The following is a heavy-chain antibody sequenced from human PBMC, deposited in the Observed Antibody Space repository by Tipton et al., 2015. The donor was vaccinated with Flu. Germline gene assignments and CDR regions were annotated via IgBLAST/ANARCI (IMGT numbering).Heavy chain of an antibody. D-gene: IGHD3-16*01. CDR2: ISYDSSNK. CDR3: ARETDGGAIDS. V-gene: IGHV3-30-3*01. Sequence: SLRLSCVASGFNFRSYAMHWVRQAPGKGLEWVAGISYDSSNKFYTDSVKGRFTISRDNSENSVHLQMNSLRSDDSARYFCARETDGGAIDSWGQGTHVPVS. J-gene: IGHJ1*01. CDR1: GFNFRSYA.